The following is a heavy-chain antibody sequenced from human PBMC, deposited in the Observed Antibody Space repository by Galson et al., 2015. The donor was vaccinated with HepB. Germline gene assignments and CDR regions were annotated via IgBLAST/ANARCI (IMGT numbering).Heavy chain of an antibody. D-gene: IGHD3-10*01. CDR2: IIPIFGKA. CDR3: ARGGLWFRGKNWFDP. Sequence: SVKVSCKASGGTFSNYDISWVRQAPGQGLEWMGGIIPIFGKANYAQKFQGRVTITADKSTSTAYMELSSLRSEDTAVYYCARGGLWFRGKNWFDPWGQGTLVTVSS. V-gene: IGHV1-69*06. J-gene: IGHJ5*02. CDR1: GGTFSNYD.